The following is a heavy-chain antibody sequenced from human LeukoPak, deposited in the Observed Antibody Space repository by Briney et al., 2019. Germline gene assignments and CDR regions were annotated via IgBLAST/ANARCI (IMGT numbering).Heavy chain of an antibody. D-gene: IGHD3-10*01. CDR2: ISAYNGNT. V-gene: IGHV1-18*01. J-gene: IGHJ5*02. CDR1: GYTFTSYG. Sequence: GASVKVSCKASGYTFTSYGISWVRQAPGQGLEWMGWISAYNGNTNYAQKLQGRVTMTTDTSTSTAYMELRSLRSDDTPVYYCARVKLGDSYGSAPVWFDPWGQGTLVTVSS. CDR3: ARVKLGDSYGSAPVWFDP.